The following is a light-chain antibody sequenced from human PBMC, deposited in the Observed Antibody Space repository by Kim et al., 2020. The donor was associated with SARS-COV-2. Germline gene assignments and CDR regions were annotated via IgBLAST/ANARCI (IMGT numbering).Light chain of an antibody. CDR2: AAS. J-gene: IGKJ1*01. CDR1: QSISSY. Sequence: DIQMTQSPSSLSASVGDRVTITCRASQSISSYLNWYQQKPGKAPKLLIYAASSLQSGVPSRFSGSGSGTDFTLTISSLQPEDFATYYCQQSYSTPPLPFGQGTKVDIK. CDR3: QQSYSTPPLP. V-gene: IGKV1-39*01.